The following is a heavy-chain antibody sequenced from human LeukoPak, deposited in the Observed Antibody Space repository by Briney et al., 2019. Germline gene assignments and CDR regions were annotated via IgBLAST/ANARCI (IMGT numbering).Heavy chain of an antibody. CDR1: GYTFTSYG. J-gene: IGHJ5*02. CDR3: ARESSLFSWFDP. D-gene: IGHD2-21*01. CDR2: IIPIFGTA. Sequence: ASVKVSCKASGYTFTSYGISWVRQAPGQGLEWMGGIIPIFGTANYAQKFQGRVTITADESTSTAYMELSSLRSEDTAVYYCARESSLFSWFDPWGQGTLVTVSS. V-gene: IGHV1-69*13.